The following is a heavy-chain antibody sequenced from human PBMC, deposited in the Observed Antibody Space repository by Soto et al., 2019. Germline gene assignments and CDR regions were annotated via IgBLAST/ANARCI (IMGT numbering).Heavy chain of an antibody. Sequence: GAPVKASCKASGYAFTSYGSSWARQSPGQGLEWMGWISAYSGNTGYAQKFQGRVTMTTDTSTSTAYMELRSLRSDDTAVYYCARRYYDSSGQGWWFDPWGQGTLVTVSS. CDR3: ARRYYDSSGQGWWFDP. D-gene: IGHD3-22*01. V-gene: IGHV1-18*01. CDR2: ISAYSGNT. J-gene: IGHJ5*02. CDR1: GYAFTSYG.